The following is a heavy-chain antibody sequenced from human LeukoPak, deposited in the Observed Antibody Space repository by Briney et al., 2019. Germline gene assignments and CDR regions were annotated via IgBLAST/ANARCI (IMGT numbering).Heavy chain of an antibody. CDR1: GGTFSSYA. CDR3: ARDHSAYYDILTGALYGMDV. Sequence: ASVKVSCKASGGTFSSYAISWVRQAPGQGLEWMGGIIPIFGTANYAQKFQGRVTITADESTSTAYMELSSLRSEDTAVYYCARDHSAYYDILTGALYGMDVWGQGTRSPSP. V-gene: IGHV1-69*13. J-gene: IGHJ6*02. CDR2: IIPIFGTA. D-gene: IGHD3-9*01.